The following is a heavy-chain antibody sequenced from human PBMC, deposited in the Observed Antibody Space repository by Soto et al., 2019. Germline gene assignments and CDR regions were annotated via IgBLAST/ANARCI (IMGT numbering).Heavy chain of an antibody. CDR1: GDTFNTYS. J-gene: IGHJ6*03. D-gene: IGHD3-16*01. CDR2: IIPTVGTP. V-gene: IGHV1-69*08. Sequence: QAQLVQSGAEVKKPGSSVSVSCKASGDTFNTYSISWLRPAPGQGLEWMGRIIPTVGTPNYAQKFQGRVTISADKSTSTAYMVLTSLTSDATAVYYCATDGGSTFSSAYNYFMDVWGKGTTVTVSS. CDR3: ATDGGSTFSSAYNYFMDV.